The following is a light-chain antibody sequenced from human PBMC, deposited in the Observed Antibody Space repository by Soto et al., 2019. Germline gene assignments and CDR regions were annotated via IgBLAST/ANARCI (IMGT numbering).Light chain of an antibody. CDR1: QSVNSGH. V-gene: IGKV3-20*01. Sequence: LVLTQSPGTLSLSPGERATLSCRASQSVNSGHFAWYHQKPGQAPRLLIYAASTRATGVPDRFSGSGSGTDFTLTISRLEPDDFAVYYWQDFGSLPYTFGQGTKREIK. J-gene: IGKJ2*01. CDR3: QDFGSLPYT. CDR2: AAS.